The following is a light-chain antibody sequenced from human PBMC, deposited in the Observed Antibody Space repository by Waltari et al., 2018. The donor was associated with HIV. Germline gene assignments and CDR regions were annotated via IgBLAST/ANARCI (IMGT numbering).Light chain of an antibody. CDR2: YDA. Sequence: QSVLTQPPSVSEAPRTRGTISCSGSSSNIGNNAVNWYQQLPGKAPKLLIYYDALLPSGVSDLFAGSQSCTPASPAISWLQSVDYADYHWAAWGDSLNGVVFGGATKLAVL. CDR3: AAWGDSLNGVV. J-gene: IGLJ2*01. CDR1: SSNIGNNA. V-gene: IGLV1-36*01.